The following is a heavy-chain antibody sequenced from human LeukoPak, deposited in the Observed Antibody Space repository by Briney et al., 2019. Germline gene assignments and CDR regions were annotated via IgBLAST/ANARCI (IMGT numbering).Heavy chain of an antibody. CDR3: ARQRFGELDDYYYGMDV. D-gene: IGHD3-10*01. J-gene: IGHJ6*02. Sequence: GASVKVSCKASGYTFTSYGISWVRQAPGQGLEWMGWISAYNGNTNYAQKLQGRVTMTTDTSTSTAYMELRSLRSDDTAVYYCARQRFGELDDYYYGMDVWGQGPRSPSP. V-gene: IGHV1-18*01. CDR2: ISAYNGNT. CDR1: GYTFTSYG.